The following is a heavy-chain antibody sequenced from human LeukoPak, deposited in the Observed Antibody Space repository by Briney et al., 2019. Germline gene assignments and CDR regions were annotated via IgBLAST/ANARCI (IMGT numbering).Heavy chain of an antibody. D-gene: IGHD1-1*01. Sequence: RSSETLSLTCTVSGGSISGYYWSWIRQPPGKGLEWIGFIYYSGSTKYNPSLKSRVTISVDTSKNQFSLKLTSVTAADTAVYYCVRVTLTGTTGRGYFGYWGQGTLVTVSS. CDR1: GGSISGYY. CDR3: VRVTLTGTTGRGYFGY. CDR2: IYYSGST. V-gene: IGHV4-59*08. J-gene: IGHJ4*02.